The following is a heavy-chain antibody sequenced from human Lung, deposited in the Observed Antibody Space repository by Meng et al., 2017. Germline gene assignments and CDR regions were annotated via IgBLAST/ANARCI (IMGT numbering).Heavy chain of an antibody. CDR2: IRRNGSNI. Sequence: SLKISCAASGFTFDDSAMQWVRQAPGEGLEWVSGIRRNGSNISYADSVKGRFTISRDNAKNSLYLQMNSLRVEDTALYYCAKDEYEAGADYVDHWGQGTLVTVSS. J-gene: IGHJ4*02. CDR3: AKDEYEAGADYVDH. D-gene: IGHD1-26*01. V-gene: IGHV3-9*01. CDR1: GFTFDDSA.